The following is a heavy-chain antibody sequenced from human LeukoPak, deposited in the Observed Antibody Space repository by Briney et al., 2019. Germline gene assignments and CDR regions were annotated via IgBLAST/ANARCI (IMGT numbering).Heavy chain of an antibody. CDR1: GYTFTSYF. CDR3: ARATSYGANDH. Sequence: ASVKVSCKASGYTFTSYFIHWVRQAPGQGLDWMGIINTSGGSTIYAQQFQGRVTMTRDTSTSTVYMELSSLRSEDTAVYYCARATSYGANDHWGQGTLVTVSS. J-gene: IGHJ4*02. D-gene: IGHD4-17*01. V-gene: IGHV1-46*01. CDR2: INTSGGST.